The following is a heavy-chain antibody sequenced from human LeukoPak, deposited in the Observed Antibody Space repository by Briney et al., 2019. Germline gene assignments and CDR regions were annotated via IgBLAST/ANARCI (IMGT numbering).Heavy chain of an antibody. CDR1: GFTFSSYS. J-gene: IGHJ4*02. V-gene: IGHV3-21*01. Sequence: PGGSLRLSCAASGFTFSSYSMNWVRQAPGKGLEWVSSISSSSSYIYYADSVKGRFTISRDNAKNSLYLQMNSLRAEDTAVYYCARDMSSSGRELDYWGQGTLVTVSP. D-gene: IGHD6-6*01. CDR3: ARDMSSSGRELDY. CDR2: ISSSSSYI.